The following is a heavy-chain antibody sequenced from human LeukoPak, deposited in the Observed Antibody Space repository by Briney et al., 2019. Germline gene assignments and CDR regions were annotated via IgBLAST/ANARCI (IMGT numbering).Heavy chain of an antibody. Sequence: GGSLRLSCAASGFTFTSSVMSWVRQAPGKGLEWVSAISGSGGSKFYADSVKGRFTISRENNKNTLYLQMNSLRADDTAVFYCTKGSMKSSGYDYWGQGTLVTVSS. J-gene: IGHJ4*02. D-gene: IGHD6-19*01. CDR1: GFTFTSSV. V-gene: IGHV3-23*01. CDR2: ISGSGGSK. CDR3: TKGSMKSSGYDY.